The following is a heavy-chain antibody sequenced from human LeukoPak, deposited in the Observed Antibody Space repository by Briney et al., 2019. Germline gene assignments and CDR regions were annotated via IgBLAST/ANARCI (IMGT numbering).Heavy chain of an antibody. V-gene: IGHV3-64*01. CDR1: GFSFSTYA. D-gene: IGHD2-15*01. J-gene: IGHJ4*02. CDR3: ARGYYGSGGYYFDY. CDR2: ISSDGGIT. Sequence: TGGSLRLSCDASGFSFSTYAMHWVRQAPGKGLEYASAISSDGGITYYANSVEGRFTISRDNSKNTLYLQMGSLRAEDMAVYFCARGYYGSGGYYFDYGGQGTLVTVSS.